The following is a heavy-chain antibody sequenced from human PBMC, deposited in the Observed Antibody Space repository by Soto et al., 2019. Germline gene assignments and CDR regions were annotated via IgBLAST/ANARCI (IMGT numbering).Heavy chain of an antibody. D-gene: IGHD3-10*01. V-gene: IGHV3-7*01. Sequence: PGGSLRLSCAASGFTFSSYWMSWVRQAPGKGLEWVANIKQDGSEKYYVDSVKGRFTISRDNAKNPLYLQMNSLRAEDTAVYYCARLSFGIYYYYYGMDVWGQGTTVTVSS. CDR1: GFTFSSYW. CDR2: IKQDGSEK. J-gene: IGHJ6*02. CDR3: ARLSFGIYYYYYGMDV.